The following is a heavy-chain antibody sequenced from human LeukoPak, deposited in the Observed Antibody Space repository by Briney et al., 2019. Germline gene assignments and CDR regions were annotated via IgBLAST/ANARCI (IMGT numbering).Heavy chain of an antibody. CDR2: IDHSGST. V-gene: IGHV4-34*01. CDR1: DGSFSGYY. J-gene: IGHJ3*02. CDR3: ARGSRISLFGVTHMRGSFDI. Sequence: SETLSLTCAVYDGSFSGYYWSWIRQPPGKGLEWIGEIDHSGSTNYNPSLESRVTISVDTSKNQFSLKLSSVTAADTSVYYCARGSRISLFGVTHMRGSFDIWGQGTMVTVSS. D-gene: IGHD3-3*01.